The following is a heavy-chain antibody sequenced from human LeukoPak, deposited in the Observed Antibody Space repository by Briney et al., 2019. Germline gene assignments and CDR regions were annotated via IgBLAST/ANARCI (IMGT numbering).Heavy chain of an antibody. Sequence: GGSLRLPCAASGIPFSSFGMHWVRQAPGKGLEWVSFIRYDSTDKYYAESVKGRFTISRDNSKNTLYLQMNSLRAEDTAVYYCFGGGYEAYWCQGALVTVSS. CDR1: GIPFSSFG. D-gene: IGHD1-26*01. J-gene: IGHJ4*02. V-gene: IGHV3-30*02. CDR3: FGGGYEAY. CDR2: IRYDSTDK.